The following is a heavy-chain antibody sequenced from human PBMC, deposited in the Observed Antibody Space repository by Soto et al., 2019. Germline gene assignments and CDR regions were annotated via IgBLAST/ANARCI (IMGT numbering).Heavy chain of an antibody. CDR3: ARDSSDSSAYNF. J-gene: IGHJ4*02. V-gene: IGHV1-18*04. D-gene: IGHD3-22*01. CDR1: GYTFNSNG. Sequence: ASVKVSCKASGYTFNSNGISWVRQAPGQGLEWMGWISAYNGNTNFAQKLQDRVTMTTDTSTSTAYMELRSLRSGDTAVYYCARDSSDSSAYNFWGQGTLVTVSS. CDR2: ISAYNGNT.